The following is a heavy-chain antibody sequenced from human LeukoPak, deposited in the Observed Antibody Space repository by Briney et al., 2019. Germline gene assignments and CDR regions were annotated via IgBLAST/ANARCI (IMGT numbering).Heavy chain of an antibody. V-gene: IGHV4-59*01. CDR2: IYYTGRT. CDR1: GGSINDYY. J-gene: IGHJ4*02. Sequence: SETLSLTCTASGGSINDYYWSWIRQSPGKGLEWIGYIYYTGRTKYNPSLQSRVTISVDTSKNQFSLNLSSVTSADTAVYFCTRVSIHGDSDYWGQGTLVTVSS. CDR3: TRVSIHGDSDY.